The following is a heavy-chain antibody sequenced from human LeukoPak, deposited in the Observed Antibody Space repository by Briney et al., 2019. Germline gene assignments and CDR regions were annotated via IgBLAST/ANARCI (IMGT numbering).Heavy chain of an antibody. D-gene: IGHD3-22*01. CDR1: GFTFSRYA. CDR3: AKDPRTYYYDSGGYYYDH. J-gene: IGHJ5*02. CDR2: ISGSGGNT. Sequence: GGSLRLSCAASGFTFSRYAMSWVRQAPGKGLEWVSAISGSGGNTYYADSVKGRFTISRDNSKNTLYLQLNSLRAEDTAVYYCAKDPRTYYYDSGGYYYDHWGQGTLVTVSS. V-gene: IGHV3-23*01.